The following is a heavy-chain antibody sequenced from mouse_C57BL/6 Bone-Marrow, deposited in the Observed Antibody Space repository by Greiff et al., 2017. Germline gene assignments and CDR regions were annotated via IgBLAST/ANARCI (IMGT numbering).Heavy chain of an antibody. V-gene: IGHV3-6*01. CDR1: GYSITSGYY. CDR3: ARRESD. J-gene: IGHJ4*01. CDR2: ISYDGSN. Sequence: ESGPGLVKPSQSLSLTCSVTGYSITSGYYWNWIRQFPGNKLEWMGYISYDGSNNYNPSLKNRISITRDTSKNQFFLKLNSVTTEDTATYYCARRESDWGQGTSVTVSS.